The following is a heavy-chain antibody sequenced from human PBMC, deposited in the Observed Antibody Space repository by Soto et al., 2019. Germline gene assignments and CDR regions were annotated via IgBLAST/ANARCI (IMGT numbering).Heavy chain of an antibody. CDR3: ARDLDSSGYYYTGGAFDI. CDR2: IIPIFGTA. Sequence: SVKVSCKASGGTFSSYAISWVRQAPGQGLEWMGGIIPIFGTANYAQKFQGRVTITADESTSTAYMELSSLRSEDTAVYYCARDLDSSGYYYTGGAFDIWGQGTMVTVSS. V-gene: IGHV1-69*13. CDR1: GGTFSSYA. J-gene: IGHJ3*02. D-gene: IGHD3-22*01.